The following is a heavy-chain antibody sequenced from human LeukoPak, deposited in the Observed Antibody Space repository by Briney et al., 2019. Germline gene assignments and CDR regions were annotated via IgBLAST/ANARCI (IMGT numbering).Heavy chain of an antibody. CDR3: AGSSGWLFDY. Sequence: GGSLRLSCAASGFTFSNAMSWVRQAPGKGLEWVANIKEDGSQIYYVDSVRGRFTISRDNAKNSVYLQMNSLRAEDTAVYYCAGSSGWLFDYWGQGSLVAVSS. CDR2: IKEDGSQI. V-gene: IGHV3-7*01. J-gene: IGHJ4*02. D-gene: IGHD6-19*01. CDR1: GFTFSNA.